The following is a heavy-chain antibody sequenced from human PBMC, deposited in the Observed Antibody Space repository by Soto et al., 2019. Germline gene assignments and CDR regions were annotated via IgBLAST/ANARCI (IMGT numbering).Heavy chain of an antibody. D-gene: IGHD2-2*01. CDR3: VKEGRGSSTSCSRCYGLDV. CDR2: LSHDESNK. J-gene: IGHJ6*02. V-gene: IGHV3-30*18. CDR1: GFTFSTYG. Sequence: GGSLRLSCGASGFTFSTYGMHWVRQAPGKGLEWVAALSHDESNKFYAASVKGRFTISRDNSKNTLYLEMFSLRAEDTAVYYCVKEGRGSSTSCSRCYGLDVWGQGGTVTVSS.